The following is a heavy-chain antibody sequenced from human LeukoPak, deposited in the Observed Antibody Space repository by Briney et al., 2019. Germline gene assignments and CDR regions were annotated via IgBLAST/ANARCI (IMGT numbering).Heavy chain of an antibody. D-gene: IGHD3-22*01. V-gene: IGHV1-46*01. CDR2: INPSGGST. CDR3: ARGVRGMIVVVTYYYGMDV. CDR1: GYTFTSYY. Sequence: GASVKVSCKASGYTFTSYYMHWVRQAPGQGLEWMGKINPSGGSTSYAQKFQGRVTMTRDTSTSTVYMELSSLRSEDTAVYCCARGVRGMIVVVTYYYGMDVWGQGTTVTVSS. J-gene: IGHJ6*02.